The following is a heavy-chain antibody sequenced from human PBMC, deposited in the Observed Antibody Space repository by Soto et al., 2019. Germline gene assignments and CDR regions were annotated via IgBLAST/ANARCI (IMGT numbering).Heavy chain of an antibody. CDR2: IYYSGST. CDR1: GGSISSYY. V-gene: IGHV4-59*01. Sequence: SETLSLTCTVSGGSISSYYWSWIRQPPGKGLEWIGYIYYSGSTNYNPSLKSRVTISVDTSKNQFSLKLSSVTAADTAVYYCARVGGNYDFWSGYYSLYFDHWGQGTLVTVSS. J-gene: IGHJ4*02. CDR3: ARVGGNYDFWSGYYSLYFDH. D-gene: IGHD3-3*01.